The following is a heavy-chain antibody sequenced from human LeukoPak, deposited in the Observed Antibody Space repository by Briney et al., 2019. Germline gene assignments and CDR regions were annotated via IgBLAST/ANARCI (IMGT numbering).Heavy chain of an antibody. CDR1: GGSISSYY. CDR3: ARVPGGWFGELLFDY. CDR2: IYYSGST. J-gene: IGHJ4*02. V-gene: IGHV4-59*01. Sequence: LSETLSLTCTVSGGSISSYYWSWMRQPPGKGLEWIGYIYYSGSTNYNPSLKSRATISVDTSKNQFSLKLSSVTAADTAVYYCARVPGGWFGELLFDYWGQGTLVTVSS. D-gene: IGHD3-10*01.